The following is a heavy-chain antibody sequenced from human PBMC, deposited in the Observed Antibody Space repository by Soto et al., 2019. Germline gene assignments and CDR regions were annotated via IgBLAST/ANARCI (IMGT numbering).Heavy chain of an antibody. Sequence: VQLQESGPGLVKPSETLSLTCTVSGTSISSYYWSWIRQPPGKGLEWIANIHYSGTTNYNPSLPRRVTLSVDTSKNQFSLKMTSVTAADRAMYFCARYNSYALDYWGRGPLVTVSS. J-gene: IGHJ4*02. CDR3: ARYNSYALDY. V-gene: IGHV4-59*01. D-gene: IGHD2-8*01. CDR1: GTSISSYY. CDR2: IHYSGTT.